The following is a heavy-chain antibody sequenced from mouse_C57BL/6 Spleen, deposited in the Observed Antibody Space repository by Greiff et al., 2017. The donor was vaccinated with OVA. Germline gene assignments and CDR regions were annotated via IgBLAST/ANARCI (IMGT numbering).Heavy chain of an antibody. V-gene: IGHV5-4*01. CDR3: ARERRDAMDY. Sequence: EVKLVESGGGLVKPGGSLKLSCAASGFTFSSYAMSWVRQTPEKRLEWVATISDGGSYTYYPDNVKGRFTISRDNAKNNLYLQMSHLKSEDTAMYYCARERRDAMDYWGQGTSVTVSS. CDR1: GFTFSSYA. CDR2: ISDGGSYT. J-gene: IGHJ4*01.